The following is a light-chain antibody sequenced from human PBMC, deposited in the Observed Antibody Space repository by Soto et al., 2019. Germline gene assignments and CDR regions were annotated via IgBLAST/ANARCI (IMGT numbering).Light chain of an antibody. Sequence: QSALTQPASVSGSPGQSITISCTATSSDVGSYNVVSWYQQHPGKAPKLLIYEGSKRPSGVSYRFSGSKSGNTASLTISGLQTEDEADYYCCSYAETSTVVFGGGTKLTVL. CDR1: SSDVGSYNV. CDR2: EGS. V-gene: IGLV2-23*01. CDR3: CSYAETSTVV. J-gene: IGLJ2*01.